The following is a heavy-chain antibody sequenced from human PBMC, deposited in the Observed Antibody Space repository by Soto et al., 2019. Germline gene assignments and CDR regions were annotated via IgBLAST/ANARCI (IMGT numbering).Heavy chain of an antibody. J-gene: IGHJ4*02. D-gene: IGHD3-22*01. CDR3: VKGEYYYDSSGYYPFDY. V-gene: IGHV3-64D*06. Sequence: GGSLRLSCSASGFTFSSYAMHWVRRAPGKGLEYVSSISTNGGSTHYADSVKGRFTISRDNSKNTQYLQMSSLRADDTAVYYCVKGEYYYDSSGYYPFDYWGQGTLVTVSS. CDR1: GFTFSSYA. CDR2: ISTNGGST.